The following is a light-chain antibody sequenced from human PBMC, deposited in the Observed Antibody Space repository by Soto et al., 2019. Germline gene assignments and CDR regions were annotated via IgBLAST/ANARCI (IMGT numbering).Light chain of an antibody. CDR2: KAS. V-gene: IGKV1-5*03. CDR3: QHYNSYSEA. CDR1: QTISSW. J-gene: IGKJ1*01. Sequence: DIHMTQSPSSLSASVGYRVTITCRASQTISSWLAWYQQKPGKAPKLLIYKASTLKSGVPSRFSGSGYGTEFNLTISSLQTDDFATYYCQHYNSYSEAFGQGTKVDIK.